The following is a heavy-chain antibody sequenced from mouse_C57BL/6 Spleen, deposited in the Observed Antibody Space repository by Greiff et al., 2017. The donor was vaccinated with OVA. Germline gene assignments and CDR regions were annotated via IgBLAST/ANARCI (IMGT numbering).Heavy chain of an antibody. CDR3: AKSYYGSSDSYAMDY. CDR2: INPNYGTT. CDR1: GYSFTDYN. D-gene: IGHD1-1*01. J-gene: IGHJ4*01. V-gene: IGHV1-39*01. Sequence: VQLKESGPELVKPGASVKISCKASGYSFTDYNMNWVKQSNGKSLEWIGVINPNYGTTSYNQKFKGKATLTVDQSSSTAYMQLNSLTSEDSAVYYCAKSYYGSSDSYAMDYWGQGTSVTVSS.